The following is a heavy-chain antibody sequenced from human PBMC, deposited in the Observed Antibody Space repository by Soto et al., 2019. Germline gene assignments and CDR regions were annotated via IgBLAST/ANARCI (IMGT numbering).Heavy chain of an antibody. Sequence: EVQLVESGGDLVQPGGSLRLSCGASGFTFQSHWMTWVRQAPGRGLQWVASINYDGKTTRYSDSVEGRFTISKDNAQEALFLKLDILRAEATTVYYCVRDSGRWDDRMWYFDLWGRGTLVAVSS. D-gene: IGHD1-26*01. V-gene: IGHV3-7*05. CDR1: GFTFQSHW. J-gene: IGHJ2*01. CDR2: INYDGKTT. CDR3: VRDSGRWDDRMWYFDL.